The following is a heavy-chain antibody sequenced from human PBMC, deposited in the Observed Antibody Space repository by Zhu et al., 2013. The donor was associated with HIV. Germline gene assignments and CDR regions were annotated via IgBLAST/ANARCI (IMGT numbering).Heavy chain of an antibody. CDR3: ARVYCSGGSCYSGYYYYGMDV. CDR1: GGTFSSYA. J-gene: IGHJ6*02. CDR2: IIPIFGTA. Sequence: QVQLVQSGAEVKKPGSSVKVSCKASGGTFSSYAISWVRQAPGQGLEWMGGIIPIFGTANYAQKFQGRVTITADKSTSTAYMELSSLRSEDTAVYYCARVYCSGGSCYSGYYYYGMDVWGQGTTVTVSS. D-gene: IGHD2-15*01. V-gene: IGHV1-69*06.